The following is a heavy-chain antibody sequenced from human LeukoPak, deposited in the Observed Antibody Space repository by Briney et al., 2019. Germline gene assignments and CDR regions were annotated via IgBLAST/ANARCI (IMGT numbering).Heavy chain of an antibody. Sequence: ASVKVSYKASGYTFTGYYMHWVRQAPGQGLEWMGWINPNSGGTNYAQKFQGRVTMTRDMSTSTVYMELSSLRSEDTAVYYCARDLSAMGHYYFDYWGQGTLVTVSS. CDR2: INPNSGGT. CDR1: GYTFTGYY. D-gene: IGHD5-18*01. CDR3: ARDLSAMGHYYFDY. V-gene: IGHV1-2*02. J-gene: IGHJ4*02.